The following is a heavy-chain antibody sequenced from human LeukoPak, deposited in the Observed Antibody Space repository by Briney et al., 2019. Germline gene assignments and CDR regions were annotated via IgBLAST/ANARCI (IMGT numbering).Heavy chain of an antibody. CDR2: IYHSGST. V-gene: IGHV4-59*01. D-gene: IGHD6-13*01. CDR1: GDSISSYY. Sequence: SVTLSLTCTVSGDSISSYYWSWIRQPPGKGLEWIGYIYHSGSTNYNPSLKSRVTISADTSKDQFSLKLASVTAADTAVYYCATGYSSTWYYFDYWGQGTLVTVSS. J-gene: IGHJ4*02. CDR3: ATGYSSTWYYFDY.